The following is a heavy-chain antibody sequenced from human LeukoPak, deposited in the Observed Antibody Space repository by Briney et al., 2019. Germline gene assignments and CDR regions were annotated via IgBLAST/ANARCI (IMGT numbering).Heavy chain of an antibody. D-gene: IGHD3-22*01. V-gene: IGHV3-21*01. CDR1: GFTFSNYA. CDR2: ISGSSTDI. CDR3: ARRGYYDSSGYDY. Sequence: PGGSLRLSCAASGFTFSNYAMNWVRQAPGKELEWVSSISGSSTDIYYADSVKGRFTISRDNAKNSLYLQINSLRAEDTAIYYCARRGYYDSSGYDYWGQGTLVTVSS. J-gene: IGHJ4*02.